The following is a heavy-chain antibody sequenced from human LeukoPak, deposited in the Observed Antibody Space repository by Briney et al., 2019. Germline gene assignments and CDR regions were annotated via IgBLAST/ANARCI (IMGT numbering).Heavy chain of an antibody. Sequence: GASVKVSCKASGYTFTAYYMHWVRLAPGQGPEWVGWINPNSGGTNYAQKFQGRVTMTRDTSINTAYMELSSLRADDTAVYYCAGGSRITMIPEIYYDYWGQGTLVTVSS. CDR2: INPNSGGT. CDR3: AGGSRITMIPEIYYDY. CDR1: GYTFTAYY. J-gene: IGHJ4*02. D-gene: IGHD3-22*01. V-gene: IGHV1-2*02.